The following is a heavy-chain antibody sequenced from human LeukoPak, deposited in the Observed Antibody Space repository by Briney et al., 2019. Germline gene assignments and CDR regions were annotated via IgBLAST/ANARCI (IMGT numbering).Heavy chain of an antibody. Sequence: GGSLRLSCAVSGITLSNYGMSWVRQAPGKGLEWVAGISDSGGSTNYADSVKGRFTISRDNPKNTLYLQMNSLRAEDTAVYFCARVLETDCRGGSCYSGLDYWGQGTLVTVSS. J-gene: IGHJ4*02. CDR3: ARVLETDCRGGSCYSGLDY. CDR1: GITLSNYG. D-gene: IGHD2-15*01. CDR2: ISDSGGST. V-gene: IGHV3-23*01.